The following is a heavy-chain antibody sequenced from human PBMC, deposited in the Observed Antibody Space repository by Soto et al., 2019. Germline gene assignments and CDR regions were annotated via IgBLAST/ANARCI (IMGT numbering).Heavy chain of an antibody. CDR3: ARLVVTAANYYYYYMDV. D-gene: IGHD2-2*01. Sequence: QVQLVQSGAEVKKPGASVKVSCKASGYTFTSYGISWVRQAPGQGLEWMGWISAYNGNTNYAQKLQGRVTMTTETSTSTAYMELKRLCSDDTAVYYCARLVVTAANYYYYYMDVWGKGTTVTVSS. V-gene: IGHV1-18*01. CDR1: GYTFTSYG. CDR2: ISAYNGNT. J-gene: IGHJ6*03.